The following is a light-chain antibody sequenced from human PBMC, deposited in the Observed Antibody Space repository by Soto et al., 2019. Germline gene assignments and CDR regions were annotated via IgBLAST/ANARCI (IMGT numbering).Light chain of an antibody. J-gene: IGKJ5*01. Sequence: EIVMTQSPATLSVSPGERATLSCRASQSVSSNLAWYQQRPGQAPRLLIYGATTRATGIPARFSGSGSGTEFILTISSLQSEDFAVYYCHQYNYWPPGTFGQGTRRDI. CDR2: GAT. CDR3: HQYNYWPPGT. CDR1: QSVSSN. V-gene: IGKV3-15*01.